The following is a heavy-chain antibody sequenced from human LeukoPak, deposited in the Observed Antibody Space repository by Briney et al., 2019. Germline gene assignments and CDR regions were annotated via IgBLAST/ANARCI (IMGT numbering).Heavy chain of an antibody. CDR2: INHSGST. CDR1: GGSFSGYY. D-gene: IGHD3-10*01. J-gene: IGHJ6*03. Sequence: SETLSLTCAVYGGSFSGYYWSWIRQPPGKGLEWIGEINHSGSTNYNPSLKSRVTISVDTSKNQFSLKLSSVTAADTAVYYCARDRGFMVRGSRRGYDDYYYYMDVWGKGTTVTISS. V-gene: IGHV4-34*01. CDR3: ARDRGFMVRGSRRGYDDYYYYMDV.